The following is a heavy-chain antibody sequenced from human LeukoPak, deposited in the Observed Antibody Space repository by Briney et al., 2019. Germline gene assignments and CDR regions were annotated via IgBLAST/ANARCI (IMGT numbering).Heavy chain of an antibody. CDR3: AREKQPWDEFDI. CDR2: ISSSSSYI. CDR1: GFTFSSYR. J-gene: IGHJ3*02. V-gene: IGHV3-21*01. D-gene: IGHD5-18*01. Sequence: KSGGSLRLSCAASGFTFSSYRMNWVRQAPGEGLEWVSSISSSSSYIYYADSVRGRFTISRDNAKNSLYLQMNSQRAEDTAVYYCAREKQPWDEFDICGQGTMVTVSS.